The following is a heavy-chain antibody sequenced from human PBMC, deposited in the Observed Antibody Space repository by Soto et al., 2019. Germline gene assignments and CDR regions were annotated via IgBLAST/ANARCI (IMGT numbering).Heavy chain of an antibody. CDR2: ISWNSGSI. CDR1: GFTFDDYA. Sequence: GGSLRLSCAASGFTFDDYAMHWVRQAPGKGLEWVSGISWNSGSIGYADSVKGRFTISRDNAKNSLYLQMNSLRAEDTALYYCEKENYGYHFDYWGQGTPVTVSS. D-gene: IGHD5-18*01. J-gene: IGHJ4*02. CDR3: EKENYGYHFDY. V-gene: IGHV3-9*01.